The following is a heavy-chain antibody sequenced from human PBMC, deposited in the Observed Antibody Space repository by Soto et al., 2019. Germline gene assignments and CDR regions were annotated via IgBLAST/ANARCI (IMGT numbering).Heavy chain of an antibody. CDR1: GFTFSNHA. J-gene: IGHJ4*02. CDR2: ISTAVGAT. D-gene: IGHD6-13*01. V-gene: IGHV3-23*01. CDR3: AKDRTAAARNFDY. Sequence: GSLRLSWAVSGFTFSNHAMSWVRQAPGKGLEWVSAISTAVGATYYADSVKGRFTISRDDSNNTLFLQMNSLRAEDTAVYYCAKDRTAAARNFDYWGQGTLVTVSS.